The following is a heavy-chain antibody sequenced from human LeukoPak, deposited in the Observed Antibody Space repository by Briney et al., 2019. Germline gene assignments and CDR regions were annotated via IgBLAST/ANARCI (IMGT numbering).Heavy chain of an antibody. Sequence: PGGPLRLSCAASGFTFSRYSMSWVRQAPGKGLEWVSSFSSSSSYIYYADSVEGRFTVSRDNAKNSLYLQMNSLRAEDTAVYYCARVAEDSSGWYGWDPYYFDYWGQGTLVTVSS. J-gene: IGHJ4*02. CDR2: FSSSSSYI. CDR3: ARVAEDSSGWYGWDPYYFDY. D-gene: IGHD6-19*01. CDR1: GFTFSRYS. V-gene: IGHV3-21*01.